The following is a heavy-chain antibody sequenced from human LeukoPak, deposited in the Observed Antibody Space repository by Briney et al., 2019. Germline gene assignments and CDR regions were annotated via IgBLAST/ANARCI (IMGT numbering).Heavy chain of an antibody. CDR3: ARQGGERFVVVPAAMSVVDY. CDR2: IYHSGST. V-gene: IGHV4-38-2*01. CDR1: GYSISSGYY. D-gene: IGHD2-2*01. J-gene: IGHJ4*02. Sequence: PSETLSLTCAVSGYSISSGYYWGWIRQTPGKGLEWIGSIYHSGSTYYNPSLKSRVTVSVDTSKNQFSLKLSSVTAADTAVYYCARQGGERFVVVPAAMSVVDYWGQGTLVTVSS.